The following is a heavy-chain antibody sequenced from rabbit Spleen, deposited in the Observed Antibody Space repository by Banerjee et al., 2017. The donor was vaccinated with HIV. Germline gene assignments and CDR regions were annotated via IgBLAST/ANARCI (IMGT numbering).Heavy chain of an antibody. CDR3: ARDGAGGSYFNL. V-gene: IGHV1S7*01. CDR2: IYPTTDTT. Sequence: HLKESGGGLVQPGGSLKLSCTASGFTLSSYYMNWVRQAPGKGLEWIGIIYPTTDTTYYASWVNGRFTIFSDNAQKTVDLQMNSLTAADTATYFCARDGAGGSYFNLWGPGTLVTVS. CDR1: GFTLSSYY. J-gene: IGHJ4*01. D-gene: IGHD8-1*01.